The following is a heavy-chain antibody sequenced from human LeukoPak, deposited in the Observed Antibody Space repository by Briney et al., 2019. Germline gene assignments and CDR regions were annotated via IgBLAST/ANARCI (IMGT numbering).Heavy chain of an antibody. CDR2: VMYNGAGT. V-gene: IGHV3-23*01. Sequence: TGGSLRLSCSASGFTFSSYAMSWVRQALGKGLEWVSAVMYNGAGTYYADSVKGRFTISRDNSKNTLFLQMDSLRAEDTAVYYCASGYDLYYFDYWGQGTLVTVSS. CDR3: ASGYDLYYFDY. J-gene: IGHJ4*02. CDR1: GFTFSSYA. D-gene: IGHD5-12*01.